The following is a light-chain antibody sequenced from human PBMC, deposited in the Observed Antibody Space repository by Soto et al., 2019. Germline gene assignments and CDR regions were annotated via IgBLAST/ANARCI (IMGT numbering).Light chain of an antibody. Sequence: NFMLTQPHSVSESPGKTVTISCTGSGCSIATNYVQWHQQRPGSAPTTVIYEDDKRPSGVPDRFSGSIDRSSNSASLIISGLKTEDEADYYCQSHDSTNVVFGRGTKLTVL. CDR2: EDD. CDR1: GCSIATNY. CDR3: QSHDSTNVV. J-gene: IGLJ2*01. V-gene: IGLV6-57*02.